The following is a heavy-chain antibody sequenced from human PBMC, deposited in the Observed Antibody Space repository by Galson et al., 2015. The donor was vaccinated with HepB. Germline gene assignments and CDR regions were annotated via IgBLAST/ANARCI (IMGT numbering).Heavy chain of an antibody. CDR1: GFTVSSNY. CDR2: IYSGGST. D-gene: IGHD3-3*01. J-gene: IGHJ6*02. Sequence: SLRLSCAATGFTVSSNYMSWVRQAPGKGLEWVSIIYSGGSTYYADSVKGRFTISRDNSKNTLYLQMNSLRVEDTAVYYCASQSNYDFWNGYYWGMDVWGQGTAVTVSS. CDR3: ASQSNYDFWNGYYWGMDV. V-gene: IGHV3-53*01.